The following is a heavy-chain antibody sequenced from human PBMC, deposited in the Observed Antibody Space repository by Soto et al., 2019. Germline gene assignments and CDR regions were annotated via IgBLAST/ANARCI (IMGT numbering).Heavy chain of an antibody. J-gene: IGHJ3*02. CDR2: MNPNSGNT. CDR1: GYTFTSYD. Sequence: QVQLVQSGAEVKKPGASVKVSCKASGYTFTSYDINWVRQATGQGLEWMGWMNPNSGNTGYAQKFQGRVTMTRNTPISTAYMELSSLRSEDTAVYYCARVSRYDYIWGSYRHDAFDIWGQGTMVTVSS. CDR3: ARVSRYDYIWGSYRHDAFDI. D-gene: IGHD3-16*02. V-gene: IGHV1-8*01.